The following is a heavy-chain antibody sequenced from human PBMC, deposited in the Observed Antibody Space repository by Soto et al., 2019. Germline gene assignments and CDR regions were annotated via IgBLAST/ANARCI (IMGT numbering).Heavy chain of an antibody. CDR2: SNAGNGNT. Sequence: ASVKVSCKASGYTFTSYAMHWVRQAPGQRLEWMGWSNAGNGNTKYSQEFQGRVTITRDTSASTAYMELNSLRIEDTAIYYCCVVKRRDQYSLSGYWFDPWGPGTLVTVSS. D-gene: IGHD2-15*01. V-gene: IGHV1-3*02. CDR3: CVVKRRDQYSLSGYWFDP. J-gene: IGHJ5*02. CDR1: GYTFTSYA.